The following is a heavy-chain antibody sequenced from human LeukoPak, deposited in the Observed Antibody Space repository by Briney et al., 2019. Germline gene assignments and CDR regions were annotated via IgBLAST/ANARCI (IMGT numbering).Heavy chain of an antibody. CDR3: AKARRVRGLTFDY. V-gene: IGHV3-23*01. CDR2: ISGSGGST. J-gene: IGHJ4*02. D-gene: IGHD3-10*01. CDR1: RFTFSSYA. Sequence: PGGSLTLSCAASRFTFSSYAMSWVRQAPGKGLEWVSAISGSGGSTYYADSVRGRFTISRDNSKNTLYLQMNSLRAEDTAVYYCAKARRVRGLTFDYWGQGTLVTVSS.